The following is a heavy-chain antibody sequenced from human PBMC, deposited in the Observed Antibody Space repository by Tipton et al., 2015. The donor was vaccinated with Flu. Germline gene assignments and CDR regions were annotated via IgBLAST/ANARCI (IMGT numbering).Heavy chain of an antibody. Sequence: QVQLVQSGAEMKKPGASVKVSCKASGYTFTSYYMHWVRQAPGQGLEWMGIINPSGGSTSYAQKFQGRVTMTRDTSTSTVYMELSSLRSEDTAVYYCARSRPYYYDSRNAFDIWGQGTMVTVSS. V-gene: IGHV1-46*01. D-gene: IGHD3-22*01. CDR1: GYTFTSYY. J-gene: IGHJ3*02. CDR2: INPSGGST. CDR3: ARSRPYYYDSRNAFDI.